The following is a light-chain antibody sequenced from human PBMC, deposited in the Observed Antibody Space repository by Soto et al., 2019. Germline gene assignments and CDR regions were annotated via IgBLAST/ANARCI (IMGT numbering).Light chain of an antibody. J-gene: IGKJ1*01. CDR2: GAS. V-gene: IGKV3-20*01. CDR1: QSVSSSY. CDR3: QQYGSSLTWT. Sequence: EIVLTQSPGTLSLSPGERATLSCRASQSVSSSYLAWYQQKPGQAPRLLIYGASSRATGIPDRFSGSGSGTDFTLTISRPEPEDFAVYYCQQYGSSLTWTFGQGTKVDIK.